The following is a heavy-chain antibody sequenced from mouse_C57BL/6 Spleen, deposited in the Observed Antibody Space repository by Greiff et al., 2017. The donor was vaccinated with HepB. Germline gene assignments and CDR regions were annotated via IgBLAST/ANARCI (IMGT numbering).Heavy chain of an antibody. D-gene: IGHD1-1*01. CDR3: ARGTTVVATYYYAMDY. V-gene: IGHV1-54*01. CDR2: INPGSGGT. J-gene: IGHJ4*01. CDR1: GYAFTNYL. Sequence: QVQLQQSGAELVRPGTSVKVSCKASGYAFTNYLIEWVKQRPGQGLEWIGVINPGSGGTNYNEKFKGKATLTADKSSSTAYMQLSSLTSEDSAVYFCARGTTVVATYYYAMDYWGQGTSVTVSS.